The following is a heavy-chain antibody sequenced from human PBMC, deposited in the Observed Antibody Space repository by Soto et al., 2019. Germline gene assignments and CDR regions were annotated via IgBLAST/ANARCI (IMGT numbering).Heavy chain of an antibody. V-gene: IGHV4-31*03. Sequence: PSETLSLTCTVSGDSMATGGHYYNWIRQVPGKGLEWTGYVYYSGATHYTPSLRARATISRDTSKNQFSLRLISVTAADTALYYCARDKDLQPTVWGFWGQGIQVTVSS. CDR3: ARDKDLQPTVWGF. J-gene: IGHJ4*02. CDR1: GDSMATGGHY. D-gene: IGHD3-16*01. CDR2: VYYSGAT.